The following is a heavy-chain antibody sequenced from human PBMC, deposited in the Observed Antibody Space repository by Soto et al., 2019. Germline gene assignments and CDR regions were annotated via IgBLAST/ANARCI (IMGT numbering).Heavy chain of an antibody. CDR2: INPNSGGT. V-gene: IGHV1-2*04. D-gene: IGHD6-19*01. CDR1: GYTFTGYY. Sequence: GASVKVSCKASGYTFTGYYMHWVRQAPGQGLEWMGWINPNSGGTNYAQKLQGWVTMTRDTSISTAYMELSRLRSDDTAVYYCARNTNIAVAGDNYYYYYGMDVWGQGTTVTVSS. J-gene: IGHJ6*02. CDR3: ARNTNIAVAGDNYYYYYGMDV.